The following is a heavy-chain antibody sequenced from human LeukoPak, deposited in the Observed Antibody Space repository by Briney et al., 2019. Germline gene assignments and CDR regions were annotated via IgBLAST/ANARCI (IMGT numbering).Heavy chain of an antibody. CDR3: AIQPPEYYYDSSGQFDY. V-gene: IGHV3-23*01. D-gene: IGHD3-22*01. CDR2: ISGSGGST. Sequence: GGSLRLSCAASGFTFSSYAMSWVRQAPGKGLEWVSAISGSGGSTYYADSVKGRFTISRDNSKNTLYLQMNSLRAEDTAVYYCAIQPPEYYYDSSGQFDYWGQGTLVTVSS. CDR1: GFTFSSYA. J-gene: IGHJ4*02.